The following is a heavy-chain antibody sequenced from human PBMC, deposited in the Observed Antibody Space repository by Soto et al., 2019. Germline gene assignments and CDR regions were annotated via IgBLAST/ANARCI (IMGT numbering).Heavy chain of an antibody. V-gene: IGHV1-69*13. D-gene: IGHD3-9*01. CDR2: IIPIFGTA. CDR1: GGTFSSYA. Sequence: GASVKVSCKASGGTFSSYAISWVRQAPGQGLEWMGGIIPIFGTANYAQKFQGRVTITADESTSTAYMELSSLRSEDTAVYYCAVPGELRRLFDWYFDYWGQGTLVTVSS. CDR3: AVPGELRRLFDWYFDY. J-gene: IGHJ4*02.